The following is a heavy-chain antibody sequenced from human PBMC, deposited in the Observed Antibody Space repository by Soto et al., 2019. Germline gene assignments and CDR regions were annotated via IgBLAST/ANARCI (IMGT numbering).Heavy chain of an antibody. D-gene: IGHD3-3*01. J-gene: IGHJ4*01. CDR3: AKGRAITVYGVDILFDY. CDR2: ISGSGDNT. Sequence: GSLRLSCKASGFSFSDYAMTWVRQAPGKGLEWVSVISGSGDNTFCAASVKGRFPISRDNSKNVLYLQMNSLSADDAAVYFCAKGRAITVYGVDILFDYWGLGTLVTVSS. V-gene: IGHV3-23*01. CDR1: GFSFSDYA.